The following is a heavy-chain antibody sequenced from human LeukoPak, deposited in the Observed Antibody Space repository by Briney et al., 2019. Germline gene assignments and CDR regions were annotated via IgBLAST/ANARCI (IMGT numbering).Heavy chain of an antibody. Sequence: SETLSLTCNVSGASISNSTYYWGWIRQPPGKGLEWIGSIYYSGSTYCKPSLKSRLTISVDTSKNQFSVNLSSVTAADTAVYYCARVGCSGGSCYRLRYYMDVWGKGTTVTVSS. J-gene: IGHJ6*03. D-gene: IGHD2-15*01. CDR1: GASISNSTYY. V-gene: IGHV4-39*07. CDR3: ARVGCSGGSCYRLRYYMDV. CDR2: IYYSGST.